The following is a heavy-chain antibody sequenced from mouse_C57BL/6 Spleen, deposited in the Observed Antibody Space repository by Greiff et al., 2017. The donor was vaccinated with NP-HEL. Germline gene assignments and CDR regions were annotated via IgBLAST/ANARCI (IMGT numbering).Heavy chain of an antibody. CDR2: INPNNGGT. CDR3: ARRGALYDYDGWYFDV. Sequence: EVQLQQSGPELVKPGASVKIPCKASGYTFTDYNMDWVKQSHGKSLEWIGDINPNNGGTIYNQKFKGKATLTVDKSSSTAYMELRSLTSEDTAVYYCARRGALYDYDGWYFDVWGTGTTVTVSS. CDR1: GYTFTDYN. D-gene: IGHD2-4*01. J-gene: IGHJ1*03. V-gene: IGHV1-18*01.